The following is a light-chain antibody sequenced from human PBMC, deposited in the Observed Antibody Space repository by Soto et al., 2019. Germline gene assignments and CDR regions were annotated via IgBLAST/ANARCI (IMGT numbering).Light chain of an antibody. CDR3: QQYGSLWT. Sequence: EIVLTQSPGTLSLSPGERATLSCRASQSVSSSYLAWYQQKPGQDTRLLIYGASSRATGIPDRFSGSGSGTDFTLTISRLEPEDFAVYYCQQYGSLWTFGQGPKVEIK. CDR2: GAS. CDR1: QSVSSSY. V-gene: IGKV3-20*01. J-gene: IGKJ1*01.